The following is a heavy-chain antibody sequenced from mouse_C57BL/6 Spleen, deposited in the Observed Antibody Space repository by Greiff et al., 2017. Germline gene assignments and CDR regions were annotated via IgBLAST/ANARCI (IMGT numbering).Heavy chain of an antibody. CDR1: GYAFTNYL. Sequence: VKLMESGAELVRPGTSVKVSCKASGYAFTNYLIEWVKQRPGQGLEWIGVINPGSGGTNYNEKFKGKATLTADKSSGTAYMQLSSLTSEDSAVYFCARGATVDYAMDYWGQGTSVTVSS. V-gene: IGHV1-54*01. D-gene: IGHD1-1*01. CDR2: INPGSGGT. CDR3: ARGATVDYAMDY. J-gene: IGHJ4*01.